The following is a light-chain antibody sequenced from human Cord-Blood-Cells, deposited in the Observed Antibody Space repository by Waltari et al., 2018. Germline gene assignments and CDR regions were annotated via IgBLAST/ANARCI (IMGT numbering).Light chain of an antibody. CDR2: EVS. Sequence: QSALTQPPSASGSPGQSVTISCTGTSSDVGGYNYVSWDKQHPGKAPKLMIYEVSKRPSGVPDLFSGSKSGNTASLTVSGLQSEDEADYYCSSYAGSNNLVFGTGTKVTVL. J-gene: IGLJ1*01. V-gene: IGLV2-8*01. CDR1: SSDVGGYNY. CDR3: SSYAGSNNLV.